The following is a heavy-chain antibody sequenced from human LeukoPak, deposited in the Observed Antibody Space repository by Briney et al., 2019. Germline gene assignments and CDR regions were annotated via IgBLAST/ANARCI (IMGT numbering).Heavy chain of an antibody. CDR1: GRSFSGYY. Sequence: SETLSLTCAVYGRSFSGYYRSWIRQPPGKGLEWIGEINHSGSTNYNPSLKSRVTISVDTSKNQFSLKLSSVTAADTAVYYCARGRTYCSSTSCYSNWFDPWGQGTLVTVSS. V-gene: IGHV4-34*01. D-gene: IGHD2-2*01. J-gene: IGHJ5*02. CDR2: INHSGST. CDR3: ARGRTYCSSTSCYSNWFDP.